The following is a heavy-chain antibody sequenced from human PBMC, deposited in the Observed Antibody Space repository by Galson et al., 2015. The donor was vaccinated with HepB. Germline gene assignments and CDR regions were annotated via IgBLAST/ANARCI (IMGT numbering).Heavy chain of an antibody. CDR3: VRDSYSRGEGKSYYYHGMDV. Sequence: SLRLSCAASGFIFSNYWMHWVRQAPGKGLVWVSRINTDGSSTSYADSVKGRFTISRDNAKNTLYLQMNSLRAEDTAVYYCVRDSYSRGEGKSYYYHGMDVWGQGTTVTVSS. CDR2: INTDGSST. CDR1: GFIFSNYW. J-gene: IGHJ6*02. V-gene: IGHV3-74*01. D-gene: IGHD6-13*01.